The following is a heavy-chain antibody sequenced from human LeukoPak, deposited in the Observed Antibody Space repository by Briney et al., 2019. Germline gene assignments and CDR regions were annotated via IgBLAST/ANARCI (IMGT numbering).Heavy chain of an antibody. V-gene: IGHV3-48*02. CDR2: ISSGGTTI. CDR3: ARQFSIFRFHP. D-gene: IGHD3-3*02. J-gene: IGHJ5*02. Sequence: GGSLRLSCAASGFTFSSYAMNWVRQAPGKGLEWLSHISSGGTTIYYADSVKGRFTVSRDNAKNSLYLQMNGLRDEDTAVYYCARQFSIFRFHPWGQGTLVTVSS. CDR1: GFTFSSYA.